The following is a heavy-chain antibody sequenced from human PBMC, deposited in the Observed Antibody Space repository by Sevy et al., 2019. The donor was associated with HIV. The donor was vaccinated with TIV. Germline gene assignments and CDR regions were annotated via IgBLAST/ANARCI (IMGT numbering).Heavy chain of an antibody. V-gene: IGHV3-20*01. CDR2: INWNGGGT. J-gene: IGHJ4*02. D-gene: IGHD6-13*01. CDR1: GFTFDANG. Sequence: GGSLRLSCAASGFTFDANGMSWVRQAPGKGLEWVSGINWNGGGTGYADSVKGRFTISRDNAKNSLYLQMNNLRAEDTALYHCATSYSSNLHRFDYWGQGTLVTVSS. CDR3: ATSYSSNLHRFDY.